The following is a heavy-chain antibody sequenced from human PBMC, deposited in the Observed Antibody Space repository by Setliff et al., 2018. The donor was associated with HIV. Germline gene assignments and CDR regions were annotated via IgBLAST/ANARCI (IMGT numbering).Heavy chain of an antibody. D-gene: IGHD3-16*02. V-gene: IGHV3-21*04. J-gene: IGHJ3*02. CDR3: TRESLNLGELSSNPDASDI. CDR1: GFTFSSYG. CDR2: IRHSNPYE. Sequence: GGSLRLSCAASGFTFSSYGMNWVRQAPGKGLEWVSTIRHSNPYEYYADSVKGRFTISRDNAKKSLYLQMNSLRAEDTAVYYCTRESLNLGELSSNPDASDIWGQGTMVTVSS.